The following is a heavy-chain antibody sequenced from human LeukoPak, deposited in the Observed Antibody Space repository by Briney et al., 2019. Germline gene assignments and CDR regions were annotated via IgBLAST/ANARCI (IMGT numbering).Heavy chain of an antibody. Sequence: GASVKISCKAFGYTFTNNFMHWVRQAPGQGPEWMALISPTGSFTAYAQKFQGRVTLTTDTSTSTAYMELSSLRSDDTAVYYCARDDNYGIFVNVDYWGQGTLVTVSS. CDR1: GYTFTNNF. J-gene: IGHJ4*02. V-gene: IGHV1-46*01. CDR3: ARDDNYGIFVNVDY. CDR2: ISPTGSFT. D-gene: IGHD4-11*01.